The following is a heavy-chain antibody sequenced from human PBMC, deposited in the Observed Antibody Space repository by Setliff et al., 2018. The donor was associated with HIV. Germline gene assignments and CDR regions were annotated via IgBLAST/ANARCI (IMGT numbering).Heavy chain of an antibody. CDR2: IFYTGST. J-gene: IGHJ5*02. D-gene: IGHD2-8*01. V-gene: IGHV4-39*01. Sequence: SETLSLTCSVAGGSISSSTYYWGWIRQPPGKGLEWIGDIFYTGSTYYNPSLKSRVAISVDTSENQFSLKLNSVTAADTAVYYCARRGRDGVFIMFATGFDPWGQGALVTVSS. CDR1: GGSISSSTYY. CDR3: ARRGRDGVFIMFATGFDP.